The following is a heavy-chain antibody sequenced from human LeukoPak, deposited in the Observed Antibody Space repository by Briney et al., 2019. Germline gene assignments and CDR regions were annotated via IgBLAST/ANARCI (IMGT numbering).Heavy chain of an antibody. J-gene: IGHJ4*02. CDR1: GYTFPSYD. Sequence: ASVKVSCKASGYTFPSYDISWVRQATGQGLEWMGWINPNSGDTNYAQKFQGRVTMTRDTSISTAYMELSRLRSDDKAVYYCARGRTFKTVAYDYWGQGTLVTVSS. CDR2: INPNSGDT. D-gene: IGHD6-19*01. CDR3: ARGRTFKTVAYDY. V-gene: IGHV1-2*02.